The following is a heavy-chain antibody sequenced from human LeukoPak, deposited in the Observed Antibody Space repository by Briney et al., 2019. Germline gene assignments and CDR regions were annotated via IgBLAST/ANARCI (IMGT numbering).Heavy chain of an antibody. J-gene: IGHJ3*02. V-gene: IGHV4-59*01. D-gene: IGHD3-9*01. CDR1: GGSISSYY. CDR2: IYYSGST. CDR3: ARDRPLRYFGRTSDAFDI. Sequence: SETLSLTCTVSGGSISSYYWSWLRQPPGKGLEWLGYIYYSGSTNYNPSLKSRVTISVDTSKNQFSLKLNSVTAADTAVYYCARDRPLRYFGRTSDAFDIWGQGTMVTVSS.